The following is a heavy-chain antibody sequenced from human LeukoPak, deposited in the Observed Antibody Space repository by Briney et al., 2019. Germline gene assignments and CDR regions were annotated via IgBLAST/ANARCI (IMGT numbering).Heavy chain of an antibody. CDR1: GGSFSGYY. J-gene: IGHJ4*02. CDR2: INDSGST. D-gene: IGHD3-22*01. V-gene: IGHV4-34*01. CDR3: ARRLVDSSARQVRDD. Sequence: SETLSLTCAVYGGSFSGYYWSWIRQTPGKGLEWIGEINDSGSTNCNPSLKSRVTLSVDTAKNQFSLRLNSVTAADTAVYYCARRLVDSSARQVRDDWGQGTLVTVSS.